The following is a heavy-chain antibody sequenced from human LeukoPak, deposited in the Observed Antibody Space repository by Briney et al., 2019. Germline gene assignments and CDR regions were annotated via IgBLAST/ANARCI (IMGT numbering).Heavy chain of an antibody. Sequence: GGSLRLSCGASGFTFSSYAMSWVRQAPGKGLEWVSAISGSGGNTYYADSVKGRFSISRDNSKNTLFLQMNSLRAEDTAVYYCAKDRSDIIVVPAAIPDYWGQGTLVTVSS. J-gene: IGHJ4*02. CDR3: AKDRSDIIVVPAAIPDY. CDR1: GFTFSSYA. D-gene: IGHD2-2*01. CDR2: ISGSGGNT. V-gene: IGHV3-23*01.